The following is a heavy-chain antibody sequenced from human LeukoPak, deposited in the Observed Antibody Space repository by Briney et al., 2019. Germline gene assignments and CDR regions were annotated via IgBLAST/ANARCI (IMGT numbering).Heavy chain of an antibody. CDR3: ARDHSSSWYRRNWFDP. D-gene: IGHD6-13*01. CDR2: IWYDGSNK. Sequence: GGSLRLSCAASGFTFSSYGMHWVRQAPGKGLEWVAVIWYDGSNKYYADSVKGRFTISRDNSKNTLYLQMNSLRAEDTAVYCCARDHSSSWYRRNWFDPWGQGTLVTVSS. CDR1: GFTFSSYG. V-gene: IGHV3-33*01. J-gene: IGHJ5*02.